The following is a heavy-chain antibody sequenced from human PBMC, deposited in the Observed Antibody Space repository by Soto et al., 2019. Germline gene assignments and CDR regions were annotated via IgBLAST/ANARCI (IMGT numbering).Heavy chain of an antibody. CDR3: ARAGAAPYYYYGLDV. Sequence: GASVRVSCKTSGYTVTAYDIDWVRQAPGQGLEWMGWIRAYNGDTNYAQKFQTRVTMTTDKSTDTAYMDLRSLTSDVTAIYYCARAGAAPYYYYGLDVWGQGTTVTVSS. CDR1: GYTVTAYD. V-gene: IGHV1-18*01. D-gene: IGHD3-10*01. J-gene: IGHJ6*02. CDR2: IRAYNGDT.